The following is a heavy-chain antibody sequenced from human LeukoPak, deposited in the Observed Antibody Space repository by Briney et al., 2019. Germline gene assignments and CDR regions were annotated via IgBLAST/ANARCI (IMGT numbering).Heavy chain of an antibody. J-gene: IGHJ5*02. CDR2: IYHSGTT. Sequence: SETLSLTCAVSGYSISSDYQSAFIQQPPGKPLEWIDIIYHSGTTHYTPSLKSRVTISVDRSNNQFSLRLSSVTAEDTAVYYCARDPRWLTPDCTSTSCYENYFDPWGQGTLVTVSS. CDR1: GYSISSDYQ. V-gene: IGHV4-38-2*02. CDR3: ARDPRWLTPDCTSTSCYENYFDP. D-gene: IGHD2-2*01.